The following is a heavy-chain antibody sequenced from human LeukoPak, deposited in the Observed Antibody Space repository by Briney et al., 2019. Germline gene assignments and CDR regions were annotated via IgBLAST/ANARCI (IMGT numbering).Heavy chain of an antibody. J-gene: IGHJ4*02. CDR3: ATDQRYAFDY. CDR2: IRTTAEGAKYA. CDR1: GFSFTDYP. D-gene: IGHD3-9*01. V-gene: IGHV3-48*02. Sequence: GGSLRLSCATSGFSFTDYPMNWVRQAPGKGLEWISNIRTTAEGAKYAYYADSVKGRVTISRDDGKNTLYLHMNSLRDDDTAVYYGATDQRYAFDYWGQGILVTVSS.